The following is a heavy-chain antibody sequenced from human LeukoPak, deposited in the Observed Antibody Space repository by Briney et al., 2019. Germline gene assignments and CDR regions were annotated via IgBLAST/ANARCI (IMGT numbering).Heavy chain of an antibody. CDR3: AKGSYSSSWGDAVDI. Sequence: PGGSLRLSCAASGFTFDDYAMHWVRQAPGKGLEWVSGTSWNSGSIGYADSVKGRFTISRDNAKNSLYLQRNSLRAEDTALYYCAKGSYSSSWGDAVDIWGQGTMVTVSS. D-gene: IGHD6-13*01. CDR2: TSWNSGSI. CDR1: GFTFDDYA. V-gene: IGHV3-9*01. J-gene: IGHJ3*02.